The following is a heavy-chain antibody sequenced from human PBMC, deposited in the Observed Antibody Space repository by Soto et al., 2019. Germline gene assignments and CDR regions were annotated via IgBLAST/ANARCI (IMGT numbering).Heavy chain of an antibody. J-gene: IGHJ5*02. CDR2: IIPIFGTA. CDR3: ARGRYSSGWHPNWFDP. V-gene: IGHV1-69*13. D-gene: IGHD6-19*01. CDR1: GGTLSGYA. Sequence: SLVNGACKGAGGTLSGYAVSWGRQAPGQGLEWMGGIIPIFGTANYAQKFQGRVTITADESTSTAYMELSSLRSEDTAVYYCARGRYSSGWHPNWFDPWGQGTLVTVSS.